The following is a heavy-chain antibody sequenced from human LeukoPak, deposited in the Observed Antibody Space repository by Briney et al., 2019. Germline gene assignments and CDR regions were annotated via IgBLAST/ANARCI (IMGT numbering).Heavy chain of an antibody. Sequence: ASVKVSCKASGGTFSGHDISWVRQAPGQGLEWMGGTIPTFGATNYTQRFQGRITITTDESTTTAYMELTSLRSEDTAVYFCAGGDPFNYYMDVWGKGTSVTVFS. D-gene: IGHD4-17*01. V-gene: IGHV1-69*05. J-gene: IGHJ6*03. CDR3: AGGDPFNYYMDV. CDR1: GGTFSGHD. CDR2: TIPTFGAT.